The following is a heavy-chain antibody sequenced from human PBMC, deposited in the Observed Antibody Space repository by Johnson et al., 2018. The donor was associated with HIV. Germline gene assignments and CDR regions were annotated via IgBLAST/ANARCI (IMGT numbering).Heavy chain of an antibody. J-gene: IGHJ3*02. V-gene: IGHV3-20*04. CDR1: GFTFDDFA. CDR2: INWNGGNT. D-gene: IGHD5-18*01. Sequence: VQLVESGGGLVQPGGSLRLSCVASGFTFDDFALTWVRQAPGKGLEWVSGINWNGGNTGYADSVKGRFPISRDNAKNSLYLQMKSLRAEDTAVYYCASTGIQLWFGTDAFDIWGQGTMVTVSS. CDR3: ASTGIQLWFGTDAFDI.